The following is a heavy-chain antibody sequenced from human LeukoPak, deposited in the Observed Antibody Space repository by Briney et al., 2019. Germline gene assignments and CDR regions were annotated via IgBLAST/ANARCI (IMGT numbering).Heavy chain of an antibody. D-gene: IGHD2-15*01. V-gene: IGHV3-30*03. Sequence: GGSLRLSCAASGFTFSSYGMHWVRQAPGKGLEWVAVISYDGSNKYYADSVKGRFTISGDNSKNTLYLQMNSLRAEDTAVYYCAAARSYWGQGTLVTVSS. J-gene: IGHJ4*02. CDR2: ISYDGSNK. CDR3: AAARSY. CDR1: GFTFSSYG.